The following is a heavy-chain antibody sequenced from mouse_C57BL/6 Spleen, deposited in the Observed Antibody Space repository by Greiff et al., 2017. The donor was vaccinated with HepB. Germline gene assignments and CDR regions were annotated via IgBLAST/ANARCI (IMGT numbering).Heavy chain of an antibody. J-gene: IGHJ1*03. CDR3: ASLYPGWYFDV. Sequence: VKLQQSGPELVKPGASVKISCKASGYAFSSSWMNWVKQRPGKGLEWIGRIYPGDGDTNYNGKFKGKATLTADKSSNTAYMQLSSLTSEDSAVYFCASLYPGWYFDVWGTGTTVTVSS. CDR1: GYAFSSSW. CDR2: IYPGDGDT. V-gene: IGHV1-82*01. D-gene: IGHD2-12*01.